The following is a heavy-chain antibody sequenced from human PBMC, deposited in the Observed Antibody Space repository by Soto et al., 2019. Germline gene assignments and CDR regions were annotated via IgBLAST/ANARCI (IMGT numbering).Heavy chain of an antibody. CDR2: IYHSGST. CDR3: ARAQGYYDSSGYYPGPYYDGMDV. CDR1: GGFISSCGYS. Sequence: SETLCLTCAVSGGFISSCGYSWSWIRQPPGKGLEWIGYIYHSGSTYYNPSLKSRVTISVDRSKNQFSLKLSSVTAADTAVYYCARAQGYYDSSGYYPGPYYDGMDVWGQGTTVT. D-gene: IGHD3-22*01. J-gene: IGHJ6*02. V-gene: IGHV4-30-2*01.